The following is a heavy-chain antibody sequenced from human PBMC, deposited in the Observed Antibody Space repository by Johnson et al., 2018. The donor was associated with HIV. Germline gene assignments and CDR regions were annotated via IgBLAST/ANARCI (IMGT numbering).Heavy chain of an antibody. V-gene: IGHV3-66*01. CDR3: AKDSSVLLCFDI. D-gene: IGHD3-10*01. CDR2: IYSGGST. J-gene: IGHJ3*02. CDR1: GFTVSSNY. Sequence: MQLVESGGGVVQPGRSLRLSCAASGFTVSSNYMSWVRQAPGKGLEWVSVIYSGGSTYYADSVKGRFTISRDNSKNTLYLQMNSLRAEDTAVYYCAKDSSVLLCFDIWGQGTMVTVSS.